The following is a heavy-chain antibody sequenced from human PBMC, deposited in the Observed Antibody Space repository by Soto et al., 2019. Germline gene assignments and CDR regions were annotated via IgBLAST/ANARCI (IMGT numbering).Heavy chain of an antibody. CDR2: IIPIFGTA. CDR1: GGTFSSYA. CDR3: AREGGSYRPYYYYGMDV. D-gene: IGHD1-26*01. V-gene: IGHV1-69*13. Sequence: SVKVSCKASGGTFSSYAISWVRQAPGQGLEWMGGIIPIFGTANYAQKFQGRVTITADESTSTAYMELSSLRSEDTAVYYCAREGGSYRPYYYYGMDVWGQGTTVTAP. J-gene: IGHJ6*02.